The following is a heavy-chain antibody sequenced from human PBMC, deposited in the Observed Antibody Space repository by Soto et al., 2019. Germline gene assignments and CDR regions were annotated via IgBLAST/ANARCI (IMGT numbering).Heavy chain of an antibody. CDR2: IYYSGST. V-gene: IGHV4-30-4*01. CDR1: GGSISSGDYY. J-gene: IGHJ4*02. CDR3: ARARITIFGVVTYYFDY. D-gene: IGHD3-3*01. Sequence: SETLSLTCTVSGGSISSGDYYWGWIRQPPGKGLEWIGYIYYSGSTYYNPSLKSRVTISVDTSKNQFSLKLSSVTAADTAVYYCARARITIFGVVTYYFDYWGQGTLVTVSS.